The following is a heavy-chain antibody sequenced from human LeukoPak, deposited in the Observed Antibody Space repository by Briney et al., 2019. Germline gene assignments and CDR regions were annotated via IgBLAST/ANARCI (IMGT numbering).Heavy chain of an antibody. J-gene: IGHJ4*02. D-gene: IGHD5-24*01. CDR3: ARRRDGYNYVPFDY. V-gene: IGHV5-51*01. CDR2: IYPGDSDT. CDR1: GYSFTSYW. Sequence: GESLQISCQGSGYSFTSYWIGWVRQMPGKGLAWMGIIYPGDSDTRYSPSFQCQVTISADKSISTAYLQWSSLKASDTAMYYCARRRDGYNYVPFDYWGQGTLVTVSS.